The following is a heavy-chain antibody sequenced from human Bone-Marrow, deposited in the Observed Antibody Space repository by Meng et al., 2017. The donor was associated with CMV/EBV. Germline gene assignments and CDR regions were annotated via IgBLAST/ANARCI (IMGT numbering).Heavy chain of an antibody. V-gene: IGHV4-30-4*08. D-gene: IGHD5-18*01. CDR1: GGSISSGDYY. CDR3: ARVRGLPLFDP. Sequence: SETLSLTCTVSGGSISSGDYYWSWIRQPPGKGLEWIGYIYYSGSTYYNPSLKSRVTISVDTSKNQYSLKLSSVTAADTAVYYCARVRGLPLFDPWGQGTLVTVSS. J-gene: IGHJ5*02. CDR2: IYYSGST.